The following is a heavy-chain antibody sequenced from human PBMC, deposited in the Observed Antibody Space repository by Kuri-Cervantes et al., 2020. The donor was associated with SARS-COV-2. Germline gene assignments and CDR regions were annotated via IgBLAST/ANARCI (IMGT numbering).Heavy chain of an antibody. CDR1: GYTFTGYY. J-gene: IGHJ6*03. CDR3: ARVTRYSSSSASDDYYYYMDV. V-gene: IGHV1-2*02. D-gene: IGHD6-6*01. Sequence: ASVKVSCKDSGYTFTGYYMHWVRQAPGQGLEWTGWINPNSGGTNYAQKFQGRVTMTRDTSISTAYMELRRLRSDDSAVYYCARVTRYSSSSASDDYYYYMDVWGKGTTVTVSS. CDR2: INPNSGGT.